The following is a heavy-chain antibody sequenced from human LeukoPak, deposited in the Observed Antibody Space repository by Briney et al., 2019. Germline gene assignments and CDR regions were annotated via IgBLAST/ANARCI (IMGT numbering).Heavy chain of an antibody. D-gene: IGHD5-18*01. CDR3: ARDPTYTAMVPYFDY. J-gene: IGHJ4*02. V-gene: IGHV3-7*01. CDR1: GFTFSSYW. Sequence: GGSLRLSCAASGFTFSSYWMSWVRQAPGKGLEWVANIKQDGSEKYYVDSVKGRFTISRDNAKNSLYVQMNSLRVEDTAVYYCARDPTYTAMVPYFDYWGQGTLVTVSS. CDR2: IKQDGSEK.